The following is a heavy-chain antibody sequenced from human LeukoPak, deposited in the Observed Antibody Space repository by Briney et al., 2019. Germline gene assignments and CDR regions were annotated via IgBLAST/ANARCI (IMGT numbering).Heavy chain of an antibody. Sequence: GGSLRLSCAASGFTSSSYWMSWVRQAPGKGLEWVANIKYDGSEKHYVDSVKGRFIISRDNAKNSLYLQVNSLRAEDTAVYYCARDNNYYFDYWGQGTLVTVSS. V-gene: IGHV3-7*01. D-gene: IGHD1-1*01. CDR1: GFTSSSYW. CDR2: IKYDGSEK. J-gene: IGHJ4*02. CDR3: ARDNNYYFDY.